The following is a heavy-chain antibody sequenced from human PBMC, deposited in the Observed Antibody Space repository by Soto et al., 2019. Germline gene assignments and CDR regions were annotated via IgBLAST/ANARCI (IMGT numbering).Heavy chain of an antibody. CDR1: GFTFTSSA. Sequence: SVKVSCKASGFTFTSSAVQWVRQARGQRLEWIGWIVVGSGNTNYAQKFQERVTITRDMSTSTAYMELSSLRSEDTAVYYCAAVTQGGTTIVVVIDDFDIWGQGTMVTVSS. CDR2: IVVGSGNT. V-gene: IGHV1-58*01. J-gene: IGHJ3*02. D-gene: IGHD3-22*01. CDR3: AAVTQGGTTIVVVIDDFDI.